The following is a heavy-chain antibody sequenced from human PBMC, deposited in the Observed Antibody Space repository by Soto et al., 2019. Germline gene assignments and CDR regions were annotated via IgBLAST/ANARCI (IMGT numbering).Heavy chain of an antibody. CDR1: GLTFSNYW. Sequence: GESLKISCAASGLTFSNYWMTWVRQAPGKGLEWVANIKEDGSEKHYVDSVKGRFTISRDNAKNSLYLQMNSLRVEDTAVYFCSRDFVVGAKALNYWGQGALVTVSS. J-gene: IGHJ4*02. CDR2: IKEDGSEK. CDR3: SRDFVVGAKALNY. V-gene: IGHV3-7*01. D-gene: IGHD1-26*01.